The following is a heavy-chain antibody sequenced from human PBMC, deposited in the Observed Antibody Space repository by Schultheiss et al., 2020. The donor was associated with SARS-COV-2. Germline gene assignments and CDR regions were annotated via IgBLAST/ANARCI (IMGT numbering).Heavy chain of an antibody. V-gene: IGHV3-30*03. D-gene: IGHD5-24*01. CDR2: ISGGGRDT. CDR3: ASPASRDGYKIHAFDI. Sequence: GGSLRLSCAASGFTFNRHSMHWVRQAPGSGLEWVATISGGGRDTTLADSVKGRFTISRDNAKNSLYLQMNSLRAEDTAVYYCASPASRDGYKIHAFDIWGQGTMVTVSS. J-gene: IGHJ3*02. CDR1: GFTFNRHS.